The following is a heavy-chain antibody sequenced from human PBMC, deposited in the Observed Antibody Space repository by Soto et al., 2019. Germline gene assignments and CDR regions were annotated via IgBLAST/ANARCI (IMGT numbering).Heavy chain of an antibody. CDR2: IIPIFGTA. J-gene: IGHJ6*02. D-gene: IGHD6-13*01. V-gene: IGHV1-69*13. CDR3: ARVLAAAGTYYYYGMDV. CDR1: GGTFSSYA. Sequence: GASVKVSCKASGGTFSSYAISWVRQAPGQGLEWMGGIIPIFGTANYAQKFQGRVTITADESTSTAYMELSSLRSDDTAVYYCARVLAAAGTYYYYGMDVWGQGNPGHRLL.